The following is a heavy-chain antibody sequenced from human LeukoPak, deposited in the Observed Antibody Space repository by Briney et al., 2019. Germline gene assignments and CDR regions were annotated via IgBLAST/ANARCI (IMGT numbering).Heavy chain of an antibody. J-gene: IGHJ6*03. CDR3: ARGRSCSSTSCYKGSYYYYMDV. Sequence: PSETLSLTCAVYGGSFSGYYWSWIRQPPGKGLELIGEINHSGSSNYNPSLKSRVTISVDTSKNQFSLKLSSVTAADTAVYYCARGRSCSSTSCYKGSYYYYMDVWGKGTTVTVSS. CDR1: GGSFSGYY. D-gene: IGHD2-2*02. V-gene: IGHV4-34*01. CDR2: INHSGSS.